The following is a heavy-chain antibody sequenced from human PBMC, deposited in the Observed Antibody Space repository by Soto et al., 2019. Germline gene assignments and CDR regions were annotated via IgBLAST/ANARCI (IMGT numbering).Heavy chain of an antibody. J-gene: IGHJ6*02. V-gene: IGHV5-51*01. CDR3: ARQRIEVAGSNYYYYGMDV. D-gene: IGHD6-19*01. CDR2: IYPGDSDT. Sequence: GESLKISCKGSGYSFTSYWIGWVRQMPGKGLEWMGIIYPGDSDTRYSPSFQGQVTISADKSISTAYLQWSSLKASDTAMYYCARQRIEVAGSNYYYYGMDVRGQGTTVTVSS. CDR1: GYSFTSYW.